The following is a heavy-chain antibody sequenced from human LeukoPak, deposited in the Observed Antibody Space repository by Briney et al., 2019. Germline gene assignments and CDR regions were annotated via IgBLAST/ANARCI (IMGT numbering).Heavy chain of an antibody. V-gene: IGHV3-30*02. D-gene: IGHD4-23*01. Sequence: PGGSLRLSCVVSGFTFSRFGMHWVRLAPGKGLEWVAYIWYDGSHRYYTDSVKGRFTISRDNSKNTLYLQVNSLRVEDTAVYYCAKDRRSDFVGYFDYWGQGTLVTVSS. CDR2: IWYDGSHR. J-gene: IGHJ4*02. CDR3: AKDRRSDFVGYFDY. CDR1: GFTFSRFG.